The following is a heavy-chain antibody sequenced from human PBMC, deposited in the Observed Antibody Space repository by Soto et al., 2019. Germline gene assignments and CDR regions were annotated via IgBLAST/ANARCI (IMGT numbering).Heavy chain of an antibody. CDR2: ISSSSSYI. V-gene: IGHV3-21*01. CDR1: GFTFSSYS. D-gene: IGHD1-26*01. Sequence: GGSLRLSCAASGFTFSSYSMNWVRQAPGKGLEWVSSISSSSSYIYYADSVKGRFTISRDNAKNSLYLQMNSLRAEDTAVYYCARDLIVGATTKLGPRTYYYYGMDVWGQGTTVTAP. J-gene: IGHJ6*02. CDR3: ARDLIVGATTKLGPRTYYYYGMDV.